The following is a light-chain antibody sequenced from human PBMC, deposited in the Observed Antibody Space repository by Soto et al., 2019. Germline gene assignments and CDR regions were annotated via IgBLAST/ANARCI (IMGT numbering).Light chain of an antibody. J-gene: IGKJ5*01. CDR1: QSIGTW. V-gene: IGKV1-5*03. Sequence: DIQMTQSPSTLSASIGDSVTITCRASQSIGTWLAWHQQKPGKAPNLLIYRASSLGSGVSSRFSGSGSGTEFTLTISSLQPGDFATYYCQQYDRFPITVGQGTRLEIK. CDR2: RAS. CDR3: QQYDRFPIT.